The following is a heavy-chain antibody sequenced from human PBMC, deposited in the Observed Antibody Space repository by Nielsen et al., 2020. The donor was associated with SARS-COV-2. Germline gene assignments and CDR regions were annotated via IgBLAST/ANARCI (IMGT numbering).Heavy chain of an antibody. CDR1: GFTFDDYA. CDR2: ISWNSGSI. D-gene: IGHD2-15*01. V-gene: IGHV3-9*01. Sequence: SCAASGFTFDDYAMHWVRQAPGKGLEWVSGISWNSGSIGYADSVKGRFTISRDNAKNSLYLQMNSLRAEDTAFYYCAKGGYCSGGSCDNWFDPWGQGTLVTVSS. J-gene: IGHJ5*02. CDR3: AKGGYCSGGSCDNWFDP.